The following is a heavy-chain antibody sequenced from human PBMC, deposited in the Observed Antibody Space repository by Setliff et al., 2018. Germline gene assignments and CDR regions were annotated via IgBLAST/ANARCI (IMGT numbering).Heavy chain of an antibody. Sequence: SETLSLTCTVSGDSISSRRSYWGWFRQPAGKGLEWIGQIYTSWSTNYNPSLKSRVTISLDKSKNQFSLKLTSVTAADAAVYYCAKGGGRYHSASWGQGTLVTVSS. CDR1: GDSISSRRSY. D-gene: IGHD1-26*01. J-gene: IGHJ4*02. CDR2: IYTSWST. CDR3: AKGGGRYHSAS. V-gene: IGHV4-61*09.